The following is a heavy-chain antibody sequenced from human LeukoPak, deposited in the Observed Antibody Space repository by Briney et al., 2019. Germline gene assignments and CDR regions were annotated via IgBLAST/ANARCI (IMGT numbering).Heavy chain of an antibody. CDR2: IKNKGDGGTT. J-gene: IGHJ4*02. CDR1: GFTFNKAW. CDR3: TTSGTPFGY. Sequence: PGGSLRLSCAASGFTFNKAWMSWVRLAPGKGLEWVGRIKNKGDGGTTDYAAPVKGRFTVSRDDSKSTLYLQMNSLKTEDTAVYYCTTSGTPFGYWGQGTLVTVSS. V-gene: IGHV3-15*01. D-gene: IGHD3-10*01.